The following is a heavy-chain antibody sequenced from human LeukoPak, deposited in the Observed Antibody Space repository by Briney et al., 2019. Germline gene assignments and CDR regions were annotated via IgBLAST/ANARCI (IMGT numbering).Heavy chain of an antibody. D-gene: IGHD3-22*01. V-gene: IGHV1-18*01. Sequence: ASVKVSCKASGYTFTSYGISWVRQAPGQGLEWMGWISAYNGNTNYAQKLQGRVTMTTDTSTSTAYMELRSLRSDDTAVYYCARGSPYYDSSGYYYRRAFDIWGQGTMVTVSS. CDR1: GYTFTSYG. J-gene: IGHJ3*02. CDR2: ISAYNGNT. CDR3: ARGSPYYDSSGYYYRRAFDI.